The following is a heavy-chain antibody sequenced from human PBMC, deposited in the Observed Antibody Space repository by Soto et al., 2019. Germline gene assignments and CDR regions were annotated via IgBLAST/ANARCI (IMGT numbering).Heavy chain of an antibody. V-gene: IGHV3-64*01. J-gene: IGHJ3*02. CDR2: ISSNGGNT. Sequence: EVQLVESGGGLVQPGGSLRLSCAASGFTFSSYAMHWVRQAPGKGLEYVSAISSNGGNTYYANSVKGRFTISRDKYKNTLYLQMGSLRTEDMAVYYWARNYGGNSYAFDIWGQGTMVTVSS. CDR3: ARNYGGNSYAFDI. CDR1: GFTFSSYA. D-gene: IGHD2-21*02.